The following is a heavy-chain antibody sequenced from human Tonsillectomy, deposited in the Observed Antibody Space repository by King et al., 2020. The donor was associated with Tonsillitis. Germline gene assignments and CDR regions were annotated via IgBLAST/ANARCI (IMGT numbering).Heavy chain of an antibody. CDR1: GGTFVRAV. J-gene: IGHJ5*02. V-gene: IGHV1-69*05. CDR2: IIPMFGTA. CDR3: ARDQEFCTSIDCPGLGFDP. D-gene: IGHD2-2*01. Sequence: QLVQSGAEVKKPGSSVKVSCRASGGTFVRAVISWVRQAPGQGLEWIGGIIPMFGTANYAQKFQGSVTISSDESTRTAFLEFGSLTSEDTALYYCARDQEFCTSIDCPGLGFDPWGQGTLVTVSS.